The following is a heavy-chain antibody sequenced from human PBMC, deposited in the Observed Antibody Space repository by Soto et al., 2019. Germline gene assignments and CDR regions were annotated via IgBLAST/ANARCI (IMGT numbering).Heavy chain of an antibody. CDR1: GFTFSSYW. V-gene: IGHV3-74*01. Sequence: GGSLRLSCAASGFTFSSYWMHWVRQAPGKGLVWVSRINSDGSSTSYADSVKGRFTISRDNAKNTLYLQMNSLRAEDTAVYYCARDLPPPSTIFGVVIKARVRYGMDVWGQGTTVTVSS. J-gene: IGHJ6*02. D-gene: IGHD3-3*01. CDR3: ARDLPPPSTIFGVVIKARVRYGMDV. CDR2: INSDGSST.